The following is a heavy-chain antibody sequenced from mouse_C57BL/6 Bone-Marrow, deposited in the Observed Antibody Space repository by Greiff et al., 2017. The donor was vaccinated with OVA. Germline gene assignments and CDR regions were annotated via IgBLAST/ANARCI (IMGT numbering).Heavy chain of an antibody. CDR3: ARGIYYDY. V-gene: IGHV5-17*01. CDR1: GFTFSDYG. Sequence: EVQLVESGGGLVKPGGSLKLSCAASGFTFSDYGMHWVRQAPEKGLEWVAYISSGSSTIYYAATVKGRVTISRDNAQNTLFLQMTSLRSEDTAMYYCARGIYYDYWGQGTTLTVSS. J-gene: IGHJ2*01. CDR2: ISSGSSTI. D-gene: IGHD1-1*01.